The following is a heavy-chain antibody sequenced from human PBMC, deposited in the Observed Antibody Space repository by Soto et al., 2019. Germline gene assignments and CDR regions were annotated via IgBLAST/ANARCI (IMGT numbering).Heavy chain of an antibody. V-gene: IGHV1-24*01. D-gene: IGHD2-15*01. CDR1: GYTLTELS. Sequence: GASVKVSCKVSGYTLTELSMHWARQAPGKGLEWMGGFDPEDGEIIYAQKFQGRVTMTEDTSTDTAYMELSSLRSEDAAVYYCATDILFDLEKNYYGMDVWGQGTTVTVSS. CDR3: ATDILFDLEKNYYGMDV. CDR2: FDPEDGEI. J-gene: IGHJ6*02.